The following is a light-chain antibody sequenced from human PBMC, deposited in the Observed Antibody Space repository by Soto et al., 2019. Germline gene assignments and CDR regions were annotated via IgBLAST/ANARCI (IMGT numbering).Light chain of an antibody. CDR3: QQYNSRRT. Sequence: DIQMTQSPSTLSASVGDRVTITCRASQDINNWLAWYQQKPGNAPKFLIYDASSLQSGVPSRFSGSGSGREFTLTISSLQPDDFGTYYCQQYNSRRTFGQGTKVEIK. CDR1: QDINNW. CDR2: DAS. J-gene: IGKJ1*01. V-gene: IGKV1-5*01.